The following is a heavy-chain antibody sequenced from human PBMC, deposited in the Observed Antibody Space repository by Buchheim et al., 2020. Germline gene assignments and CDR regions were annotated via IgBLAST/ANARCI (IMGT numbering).Heavy chain of an antibody. Sequence: QVQLVESGGGVVQPGRSLRLSCAASGFTFSSYAMHWVRQAPGKGLEWVAVISYDGSNKYYADSVKDRITISRDNSKNTLYLQMNSLRAEDTAVYYCARGWFDPWGQGTL. CDR1: GFTFSSYA. CDR2: ISYDGSNK. CDR3: ARGWFDP. J-gene: IGHJ5*02. V-gene: IGHV3-30*04.